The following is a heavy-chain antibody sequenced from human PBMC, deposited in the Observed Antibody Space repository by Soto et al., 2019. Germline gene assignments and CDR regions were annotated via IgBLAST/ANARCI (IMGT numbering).Heavy chain of an antibody. V-gene: IGHV3-74*01. J-gene: IGHJ5*02. CDR1: GFSLSKYW. Sequence: EVQLVESGGASVQPGGSLRHSCAASGFSLSKYWMHWVRQAPGKGLEWVSRVNGDGSSTTYADSVSGRFIISRDNAKNTVFLQMSSLRADETARYYCARGGSTDFYGLLDLWGQGTQVIVSS. CDR3: ARGGSTDFYGLLDL. D-gene: IGHD3-16*01. CDR2: VNGDGSST.